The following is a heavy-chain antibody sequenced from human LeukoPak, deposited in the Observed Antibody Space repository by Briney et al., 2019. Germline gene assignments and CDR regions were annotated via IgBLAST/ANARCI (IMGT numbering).Heavy chain of an antibody. CDR1: GGSISSYY. V-gene: IGHV4-59*01. Sequence: SETLSLTCTVSGGSISSYYWSWIRQPPGKGLEWIGYIYYSGSTNYNPSLKSRVTTSVDTSKNQFSLKLSSVTAADTAVYYSARNSDILTGYFDDFYFDYWGQGTLVTVSS. CDR3: ARNSDILTGYFDDFYFDY. CDR2: IYYSGST. D-gene: IGHD3-9*01. J-gene: IGHJ4*02.